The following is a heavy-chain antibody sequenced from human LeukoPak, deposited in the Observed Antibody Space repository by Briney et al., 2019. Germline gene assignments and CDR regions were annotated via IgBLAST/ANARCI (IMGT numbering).Heavy chain of an antibody. CDR2: NYSSGST. V-gene: IGHV4-59*01. Sequence: PSETLSLTCAVYGGSFSGYYWSWIRQPPGKGLEWIGYNYSSGSTNYNPSLKSRVTISVDTSKNQFSLKLSSVTAADTAVYYCARRNIVVVPAAISYYMDVWGKGTTVTVSS. J-gene: IGHJ6*03. CDR3: ARRNIVVVPAAISYYMDV. D-gene: IGHD2-2*01. CDR1: GGSFSGYY.